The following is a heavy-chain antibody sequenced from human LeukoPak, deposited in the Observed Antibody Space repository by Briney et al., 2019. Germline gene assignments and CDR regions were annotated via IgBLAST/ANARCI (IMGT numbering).Heavy chain of an antibody. CDR3: AKDLGSWASDY. V-gene: IGHV1-69*04. CDR1: GGTFSSYA. D-gene: IGHD3-16*01. CDR2: IIPILGIA. Sequence: SVKVSCKASGGTFSSYAISWVRQAPGQGLEWMGRIIPILGIANYAQKFQGRVTITADKSTSTAYMELSSLRSEDTAVYYCAKDLGSWASDYWGQGTLVTVSS. J-gene: IGHJ4*02.